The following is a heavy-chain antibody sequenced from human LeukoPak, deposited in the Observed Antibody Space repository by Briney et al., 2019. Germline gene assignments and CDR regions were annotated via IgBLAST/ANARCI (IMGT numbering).Heavy chain of an antibody. V-gene: IGHV3-30*02. CDR3: ARRYCSTCPTGHAFDL. J-gene: IGHJ3*01. Sequence: GGSLRLSCAASGFTFSSYGMHWVRQAPGKGLEWVAFIRYDGSNKYYADSVKGRFTISRDNSKNTLYLQMNSLRAEDTAVYYCARRYCSTCPTGHAFDLWGQGTMATVSS. D-gene: IGHD2-2*01. CDR2: IRYDGSNK. CDR1: GFTFSSYG.